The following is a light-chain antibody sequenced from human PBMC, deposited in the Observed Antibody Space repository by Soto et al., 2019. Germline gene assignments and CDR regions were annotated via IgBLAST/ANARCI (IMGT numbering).Light chain of an antibody. Sequence: QSALTQPRSVSGSPGQSVTISCTGTSSDVGGYNYVPWYQQHPGKAPKLVIYDVSKRPSGVPDRFSGSKSGNTASLTISGLQAEDEADYYCCSYAGNSLWVFGGGTKLTVL. V-gene: IGLV2-11*01. CDR2: DVS. CDR1: SSDVGGYNY. CDR3: CSYAGNSLWV. J-gene: IGLJ3*02.